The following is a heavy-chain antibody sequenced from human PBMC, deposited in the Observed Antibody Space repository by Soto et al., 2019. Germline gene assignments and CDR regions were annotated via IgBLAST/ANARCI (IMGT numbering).Heavy chain of an antibody. CDR2: ISGSGGST. CDR3: ALPRVHDAFDI. V-gene: IGHV3-23*01. J-gene: IGHJ3*02. Sequence: EVQLLESGGGLVQPGGSLRLSCAASGFTFSSYAMSWVRQAPGKGLEWVSAISGSGGSTYYADSVKGRFTISRDNSKNPLYLHMNSMRAEDTAVYYCALPRVHDAFDIWGQGTIVTVSS. CDR1: GFTFSSYA.